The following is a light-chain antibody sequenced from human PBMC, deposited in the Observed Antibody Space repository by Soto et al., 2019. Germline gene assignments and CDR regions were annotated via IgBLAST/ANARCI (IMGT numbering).Light chain of an antibody. CDR2: EVN. Sequence: QSALTQHPSASGSPGQSVAISCTGTSSDVGAYNSVSWYQQHPGKAPKLLISEVNKRPSGVPDRFSGSKSGNTASLTVSGLQADDEADYYCSSHAGANYPFVFGTGTKVTVL. CDR1: SSDVGAYNS. V-gene: IGLV2-8*01. CDR3: SSHAGANYPFV. J-gene: IGLJ1*01.